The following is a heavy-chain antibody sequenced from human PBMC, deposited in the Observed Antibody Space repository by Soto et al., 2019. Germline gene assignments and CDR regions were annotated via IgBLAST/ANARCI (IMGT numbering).Heavy chain of an antibody. CDR3: ARWSAIVGGAEALDV. J-gene: IGHJ3*01. V-gene: IGHV1-18*01. D-gene: IGHD1-26*01. CDR1: GYTFINYG. Sequence: QVQLVQSGAEVKKPGASVRVSCKTCGYTFINYGITWVRQAPGQGLEWMGWLSAYNGDTSSSEKLQDRFTMTTDTSTNTVYMDLRSLTSDDTAVYYCARWSAIVGGAEALDVWGQGTMVIVSS. CDR2: LSAYNGDT.